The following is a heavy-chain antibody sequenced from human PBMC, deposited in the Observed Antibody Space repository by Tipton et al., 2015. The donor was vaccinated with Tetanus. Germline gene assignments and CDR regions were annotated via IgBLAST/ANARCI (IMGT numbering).Heavy chain of an antibody. CDR2: INHSGST. CDR1: GFVFSSYT. V-gene: IGHV4-34*01. J-gene: IGHJ6*02. CDR3: VTVNFPNYYHYGMDV. Sequence: LRLSCAVSGFVFSSYTMNWVRQAPGKGLEWIGEINHSGSTNHNPSLKSRVTLSVDTSKNQFSLKLNSVTAADTAMYYCVTVNFPNYYHYGMDVWGQGTTVTVSS. D-gene: IGHD1-1*01.